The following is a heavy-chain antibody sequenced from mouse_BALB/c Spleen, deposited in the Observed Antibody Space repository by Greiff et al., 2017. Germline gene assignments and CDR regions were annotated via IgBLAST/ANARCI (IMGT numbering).Heavy chain of an antibody. J-gene: IGHJ3*01. CDR2: IWAGGST. Sequence: QVQLKESGPGLVAPSQSLSITCTVSGFSLTSYGVHWVRQPPGKGLEWLGVIWAGGSTNYNSALMSRLSISKDNSKSQVFLKMNSLQTDDTAMYYCAREGPYGSTSFAYWGQGTLVTVSA. V-gene: IGHV2-9*02. CDR1: GFSLTSYG. CDR3: AREGPYGSTSFAY. D-gene: IGHD1-1*01.